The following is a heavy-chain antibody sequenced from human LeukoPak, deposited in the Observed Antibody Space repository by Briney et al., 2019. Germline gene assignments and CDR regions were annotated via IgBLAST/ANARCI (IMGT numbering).Heavy chain of an antibody. D-gene: IGHD3-9*01. CDR1: GFTLSSYA. CDR2: ISGSGSA. CDR3: AKGGYYDILTGYEYYFDY. V-gene: IGHV3-23*01. Sequence: GGSLRLSCAASGFTLSSYAMNWVRQAPGKGLEWVSAISGSGSAYYADSVKGRFTISRDNSKNTLYLQMNSLRAEDTAVYYCAKGGYYDILTGYEYYFDYWGQGTLVTVSS. J-gene: IGHJ4*02.